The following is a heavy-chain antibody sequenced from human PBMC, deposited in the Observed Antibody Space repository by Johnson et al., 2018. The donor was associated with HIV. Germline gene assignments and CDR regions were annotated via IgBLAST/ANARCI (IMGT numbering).Heavy chain of an antibody. V-gene: IGHV3-74*01. D-gene: IGHD6-13*01. CDR3: AREQELIGERAFDI. CDR1: GFTFSNYW. J-gene: IGHJ3*02. CDR2: MNGDGSST. Sequence: VQLVESGGGLVQPGGSLRLSCAASGFTFSNYWMHWVRQAPGKGLVWVSRMNGDGSSTTYADSVKGRFTISRDNAKNTLYLQMNSLRVEDMAVYYCAREQELIGERAFDIWGQGTMVTVSS.